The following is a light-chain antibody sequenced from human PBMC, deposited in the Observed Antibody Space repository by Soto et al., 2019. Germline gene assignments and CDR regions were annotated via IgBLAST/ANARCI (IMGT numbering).Light chain of an antibody. V-gene: IGLV2-14*01. Sequence: SALTQPASVAGSPGQSITISCTGTRSDVGGYNYVSWYQQHPGKAPKLMIYEVSNRPSGVSNRFSGSKSGNTASLTISGLQAEDEADYYCRSYTSSSTLVVFGGGTQLPVL. CDR1: RSDVGGYNY. CDR2: EVS. J-gene: IGLJ2*01. CDR3: RSYTSSSTLVV.